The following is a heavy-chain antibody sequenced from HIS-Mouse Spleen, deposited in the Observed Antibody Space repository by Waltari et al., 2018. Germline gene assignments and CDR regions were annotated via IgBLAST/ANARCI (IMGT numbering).Heavy chain of an antibody. CDR1: GFTFSSYW. CDR2: IKQDGSEK. CDR3: ARSSELAVAVFDY. Sequence: EVQLVESGGGLVQPGGSLRLSCAASGFTFSSYWMSWVRQAPGKGLEWVANIKQDGSEKYYVDSVKGRFTISRDNAKNSLYLQMNSLRAEDTAVYYCARSSELAVAVFDYWGQGTLVTVSS. D-gene: IGHD6-19*01. J-gene: IGHJ4*02. V-gene: IGHV3-7*01.